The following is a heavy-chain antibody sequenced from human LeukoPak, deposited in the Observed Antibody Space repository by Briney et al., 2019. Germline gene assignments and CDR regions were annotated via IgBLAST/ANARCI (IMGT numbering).Heavy chain of an antibody. CDR1: GGSISSYY. CDR3: AGAPNMDFFDY. V-gene: IGHV4-4*07. Sequence: PSETLSLTCTVSGGSISSYYWTWIRQSAERGLEYIGRIYRRGSTDYNPSLRSRVTMSIDTSKNQLSLKLNSVTAANTARYFCAGAPNMDFFDYWGQGTLVTVSS. J-gene: IGHJ4*02. D-gene: IGHD2-8*01. CDR2: IYRRGST.